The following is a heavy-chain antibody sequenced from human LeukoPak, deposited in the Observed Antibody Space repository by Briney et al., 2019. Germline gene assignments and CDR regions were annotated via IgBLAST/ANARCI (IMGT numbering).Heavy chain of an antibody. Sequence: GASVKVSGKASGGTFSSYAISWVRQAPGQGLEWMGGIIPIFGTANYAQKFQGRVTITTDESTSTAYMELSSLRSEDTAVYYCARNYGDYVEGNWFDPWGQGTLVTVSS. V-gene: IGHV1-69*05. D-gene: IGHD4-17*01. J-gene: IGHJ5*02. CDR3: ARNYGDYVEGNWFDP. CDR2: IIPIFGTA. CDR1: GGTFSSYA.